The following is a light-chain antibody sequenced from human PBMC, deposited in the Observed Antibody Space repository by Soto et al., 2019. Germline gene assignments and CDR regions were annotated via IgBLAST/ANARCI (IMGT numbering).Light chain of an antibody. CDR2: DAS. J-gene: IGKJ4*01. CDR1: QDISNH. V-gene: IGKV1-33*01. Sequence: IQMTQSPSSLSASAGDRVTITCQASQDISNHLNWYQQKAGKAPKLLINDASNLEAGVPARFSGSGAGTDFTLTISSLQPEDIATYYCQQYVNALTFGGGTKVDIK. CDR3: QQYVNALT.